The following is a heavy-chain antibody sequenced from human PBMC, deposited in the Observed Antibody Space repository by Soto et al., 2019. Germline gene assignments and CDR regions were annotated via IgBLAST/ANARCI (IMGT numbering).Heavy chain of an antibody. D-gene: IGHD1-1*01. CDR3: AKDTGLGGTGSLCFDY. J-gene: IGHJ4*02. CDR2: ISGSGGST. V-gene: IGHV3-23*01. Sequence: EVQLLESGGGLVQPGGSLRLSCAASGFTFSSYAMSWVRQAPGKGLEWVSTISGSGGSTYSADSVKGRFTISRDNSKNTLYLQMNSLRAEDTAVYYCAKDTGLGGTGSLCFDYWGQGTLVTVSS. CDR1: GFTFSSYA.